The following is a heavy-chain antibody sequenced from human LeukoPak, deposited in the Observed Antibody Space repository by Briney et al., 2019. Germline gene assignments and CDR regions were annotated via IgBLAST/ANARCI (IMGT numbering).Heavy chain of an antibody. J-gene: IGHJ5*02. CDR1: GFTFSSYW. Sequence: GGSLRLSCAASGFTFSSYWMSWVRQAPGKGLEWVANIKQDGSEKYYVDSVEGRFTISRDNAKNSLYLQMNSLRAEDTAVYYCARVTMVRGVYNWFDPWGQGTLVTVSS. V-gene: IGHV3-7*03. CDR2: IKQDGSEK. CDR3: ARVTMVRGVYNWFDP. D-gene: IGHD3-10*01.